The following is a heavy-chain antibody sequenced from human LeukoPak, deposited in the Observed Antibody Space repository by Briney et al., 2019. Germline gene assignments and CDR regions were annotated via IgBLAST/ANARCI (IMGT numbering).Heavy chain of an antibody. Sequence: SETLSLTCAVSGGSISSGGYSWSWIRQPPGKGLEWIGYIYHSGSTYYNPSLKSRVTISVDRSKNQFSLKLSSVTAADTAVYYCATESGSYGRGFDYWGQGTLVTVSS. D-gene: IGHD1-26*01. CDR3: ATESGSYGRGFDY. CDR2: IYHSGST. J-gene: IGHJ4*02. CDR1: GGSISSGGYS. V-gene: IGHV4-30-2*01.